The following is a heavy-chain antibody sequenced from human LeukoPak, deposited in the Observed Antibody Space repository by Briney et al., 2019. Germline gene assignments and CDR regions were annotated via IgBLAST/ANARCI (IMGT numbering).Heavy chain of an antibody. CDR1: GITLSNYG. Sequence: PGGSLRLSCVVSGITLSNYGMSWVRQAPGEGLEWVSGISERGGSTNYADSVKGRFIISRDTSKNTVYLQMNSLGVEDTDVYFCAKRGIVIRAVIIIGFHKEAYYFDYWGQGILVTVSS. CDR3: AKRGIVIRAVIIIGFHKEAYYFDY. V-gene: IGHV3-23*01. D-gene: IGHD3-10*01. J-gene: IGHJ4*02. CDR2: ISERGGST.